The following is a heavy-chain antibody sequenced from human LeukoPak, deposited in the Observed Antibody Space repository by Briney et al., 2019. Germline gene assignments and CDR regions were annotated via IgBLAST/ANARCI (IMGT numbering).Heavy chain of an antibody. CDR3: ARDLPLPFWSGYYLDY. D-gene: IGHD3-3*01. Sequence: SETLSLTCAVSGGSISSSNWWSWVRQPPGKGLEWIGEIYHSGSTNYNPSLKSRVTISVDTSKNQFSLKLSSVTAADTAVYYCARDLPLPFWSGYYLDYWGQGTLVTVSS. J-gene: IGHJ4*02. CDR2: IYHSGST. CDR1: GGSISSSNW. V-gene: IGHV4-4*02.